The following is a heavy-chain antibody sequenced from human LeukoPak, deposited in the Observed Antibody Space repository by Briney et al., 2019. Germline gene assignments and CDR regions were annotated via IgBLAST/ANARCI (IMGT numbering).Heavy chain of an antibody. Sequence: SVKVSCKASGHMFTNYIYIWVRQAPRQGLEWVGGINTIFGTANYAQRFQGRVTIIADKLASTTYMELSRLRSDDTAVYYCARGGTITSREYFESLDLWGQGTLVTVSS. J-gene: IGHJ4*02. CDR1: GHMFTNYI. CDR3: ARGGTITSREYFESLDL. D-gene: IGHD3-9*01. CDR2: INTIFGTA. V-gene: IGHV1-69*06.